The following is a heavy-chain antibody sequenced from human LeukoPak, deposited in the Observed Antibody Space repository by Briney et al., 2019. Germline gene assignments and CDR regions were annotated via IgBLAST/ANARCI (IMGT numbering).Heavy chain of an antibody. CDR2: IHTSGST. D-gene: IGHD6-13*01. Sequence: SETLSLTCTVSGASISIYYWSWVRQPAGKGLEWVGRIHTSGSTNYNPSLNRRVTMSLAASKTQVSLKVPSVTVADTAVYYCARGKFSTSWTFDYWGQGTLVTVSS. J-gene: IGHJ4*02. CDR1: GASISIYY. CDR3: ARGKFSTSWTFDY. V-gene: IGHV4-4*07.